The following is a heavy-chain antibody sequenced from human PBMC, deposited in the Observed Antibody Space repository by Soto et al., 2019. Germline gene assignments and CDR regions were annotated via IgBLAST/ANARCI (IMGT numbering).Heavy chain of an antibody. V-gene: IGHV1-3*01. J-gene: IGHJ5*02. CDR3: ARHYGIQLWLHRFDP. D-gene: IGHD5-18*01. CDR2: INAGNGNT. Sequence: ASVKVSCKASGYTFTSYAMHWVRQAPGQRLEWMGWINAGNGNTKYSQKFQGRVTITRDTSASTAYMELSSLRSEDTAVYYCARHYGIQLWLHRFDPWGQGTLVTVSS. CDR1: GYTFTSYA.